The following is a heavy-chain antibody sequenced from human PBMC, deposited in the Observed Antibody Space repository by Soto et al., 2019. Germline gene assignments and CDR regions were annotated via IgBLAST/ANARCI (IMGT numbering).Heavy chain of an antibody. CDR2: MKQDGSEE. D-gene: IGHD5-18*01. CDR1: GFTFSSYW. CDR3: ARDGYSAGFDI. Sequence: EVQLVESGGGLVQPGGSLRLSCATSGFTFSSYWMSWVRQAPGKGLEWVANMKQDGSEEYYVDSVKGRFTISGDNAKNSLYLQLNSLRAEDTAVYYCARDGYSAGFDIWGQGTMVTVSS. V-gene: IGHV3-7*01. J-gene: IGHJ3*02.